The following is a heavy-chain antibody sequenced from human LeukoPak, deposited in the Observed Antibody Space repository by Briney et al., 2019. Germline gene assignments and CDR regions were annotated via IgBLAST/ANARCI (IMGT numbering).Heavy chain of an antibody. CDR1: GFTFSSYG. CDR3: ARVGGDYDYYYYGMDV. D-gene: IGHD4-17*01. J-gene: IGHJ6*02. CDR2: IWYDGSNK. V-gene: IGHV3-33*01. Sequence: GGSLRLSCAASGFTFSSYGMHWVRQARGKGLEWVAVIWYDGSNKYYAASVKARFTISRDNSKTPLYLQMNSLRAEDTAVYYCARVGGDYDYYYYGMDVWGQGTTVTVSS.